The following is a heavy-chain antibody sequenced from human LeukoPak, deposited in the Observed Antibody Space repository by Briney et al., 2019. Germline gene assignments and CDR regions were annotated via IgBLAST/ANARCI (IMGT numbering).Heavy chain of an antibody. J-gene: IGHJ6*03. CDR3: ARVASGSYYNYYYYYMDV. Sequence: PSETLSLTCTVSGGSISSYYWSWIRQPPGKGLEWIGYIYYSGSTNYNPSLKSRVTTSVDTSKNQFSLKLSSVTAADTAVYYCARVASGSYYNYYYYYMDVWGKGTTVTVSS. CDR2: IYYSGST. V-gene: IGHV4-59*08. D-gene: IGHD1-26*01. CDR1: GGSISSYY.